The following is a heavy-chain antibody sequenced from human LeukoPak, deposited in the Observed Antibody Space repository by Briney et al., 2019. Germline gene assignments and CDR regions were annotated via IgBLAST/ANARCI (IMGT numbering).Heavy chain of an antibody. D-gene: IGHD1-26*01. CDR1: GLRFGDYW. Sequence: PGGSLRLSCAASGLRFGDYWMTWARHIPGKGLEWVANIKQDGAEKHYAESVEGRFIISRDNAKNSLYLEMDSLKVEDTAVYYCARVGAWDLQRVFEYWGQGTLVTVSS. J-gene: IGHJ4*02. CDR2: IKQDGAEK. CDR3: ARVGAWDLQRVFEY. V-gene: IGHV3-7*01.